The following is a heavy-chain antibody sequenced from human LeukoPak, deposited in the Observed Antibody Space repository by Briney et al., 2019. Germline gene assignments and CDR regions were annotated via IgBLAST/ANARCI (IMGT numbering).Heavy chain of an antibody. CDR3: ARVPLYARMFDY. D-gene: IGHD5/OR15-5a*01. Sequence: ASVKVSCKASGYTFTGYYMHWVRQAPGQGLEWMGRINPNSGGTNYAQKFQGRVTMTRDTSISTAYMELSRLRSDDTAVYYCARVPLYARMFDYWGQGTLVTVSS. V-gene: IGHV1-2*06. CDR2: INPNSGGT. CDR1: GYTFTGYY. J-gene: IGHJ4*02.